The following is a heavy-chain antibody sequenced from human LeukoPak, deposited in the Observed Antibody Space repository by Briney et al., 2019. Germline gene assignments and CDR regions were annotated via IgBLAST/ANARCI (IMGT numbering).Heavy chain of an antibody. CDR3: AANRGGAQPPHY. Sequence: SETLSLTCTVSGGSISSSSYYWSWIRQPPGKGLEWIGEINHSGSTNYNPSLKSRVTISVDTSKNQFSLKLSSVTAADTAVYYCAANRGGAQPPHYWGQGTLVTVSS. CDR1: GGSISSSSYY. J-gene: IGHJ4*02. V-gene: IGHV4-39*07. CDR2: INHSGST. D-gene: IGHD2-21*01.